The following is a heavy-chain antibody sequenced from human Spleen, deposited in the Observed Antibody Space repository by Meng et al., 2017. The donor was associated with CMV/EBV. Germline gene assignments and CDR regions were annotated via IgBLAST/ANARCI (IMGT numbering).Heavy chain of an antibody. CDR3: ARGGVAGNKDY. V-gene: IGHV3-53*01. CDR2: LYSGGTT. D-gene: IGHD6-19*01. J-gene: IGHJ4*02. Sequence: GGSLRLSCAASGFTFSDHYMDWVRQAPGKGLEWVSLLYSGGTTHYADSVRGRFTISRDNSKNTLYLQMNSLRVDDSAIYYCARGGVAGNKDYWGQGALVTVSS. CDR1: GFTFSDHY.